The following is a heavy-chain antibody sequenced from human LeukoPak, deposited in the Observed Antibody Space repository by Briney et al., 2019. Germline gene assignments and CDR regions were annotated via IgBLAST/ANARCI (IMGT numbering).Heavy chain of an antibody. D-gene: IGHD6-13*01. CDR3: AIRGYSSSWYGSYNWFDP. CDR1: GGSFSGYY. Sequence: SETLSLTCAVYGGSFSGYYWSWIRQPPGKGLEWLGEINHSGSTNYNPSLKSRVTISVDTSKNQFSLKLSSVTAADTAVYYCAIRGYSSSWYGSYNWFDPWGQGTLVTVSS. CDR2: INHSGST. V-gene: IGHV4-34*01. J-gene: IGHJ5*02.